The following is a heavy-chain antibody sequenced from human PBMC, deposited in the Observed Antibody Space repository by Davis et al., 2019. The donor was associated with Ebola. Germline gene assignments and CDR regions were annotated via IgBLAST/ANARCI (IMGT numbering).Heavy chain of an antibody. D-gene: IGHD2-2*01. Sequence: GESLKISCAASGFTFSSYGMHWVRQAPGKGLEWVAVISYDGSNKYYADSVKGRFTISRDNSKNTLYLQMNSLRAEDTAVYYCARLSGIVVVPAAISYYYGMDVWGQGTTVTVSS. CDR2: ISYDGSNK. J-gene: IGHJ6*02. CDR1: GFTFSSYG. V-gene: IGHV3-30*03. CDR3: ARLSGIVVVPAAISYYYGMDV.